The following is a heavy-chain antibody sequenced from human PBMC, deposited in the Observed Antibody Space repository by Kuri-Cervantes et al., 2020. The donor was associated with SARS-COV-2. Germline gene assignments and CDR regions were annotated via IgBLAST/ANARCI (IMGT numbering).Heavy chain of an antibody. J-gene: IGHJ6*02. CDR3: ARATYYYYYGMDV. CDR2: ISSSSSTI. Sequence: GESLKISCAASGFTFSSYSMNWVRQAPGKGLEWVSYISSSSSTIYYADSVKGRFTISRDNAKNSLYLQMNSLRAEDTAVYYCARATYYYYYGMDVWGQGTTVTVSS. V-gene: IGHV3-48*04. CDR1: GFTFSSYS.